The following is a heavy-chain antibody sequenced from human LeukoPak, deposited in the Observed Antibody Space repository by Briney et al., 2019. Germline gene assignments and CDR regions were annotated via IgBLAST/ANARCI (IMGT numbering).Heavy chain of an antibody. Sequence: ASVKVSCKASGGTFSSYAISWVRQAPGQGLEWMGRIIPILGIANYAQKFQGRVTITADKSTSTAYMELSSLRSEDTAVYYCARGPNDSCGDSFDYWGQGTLVTVSS. CDR3: ARGPNDSCGDSFDY. CDR2: IIPILGIA. CDR1: GGTFSSYA. J-gene: IGHJ4*02. D-gene: IGHD5-18*01. V-gene: IGHV1-69*04.